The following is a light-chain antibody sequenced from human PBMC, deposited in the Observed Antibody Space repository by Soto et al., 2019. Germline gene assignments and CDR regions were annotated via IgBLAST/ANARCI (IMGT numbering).Light chain of an antibody. CDR1: ETVGNY. CDR3: QQYGRSLLT. J-gene: IGKJ4*01. V-gene: IGKV3-20*01. CDR2: DAS. Sequence: EIVLTQSPGTLSLSPGERATLSCRASETVGNYLAWYQQKPGQAPRLVIFDASKRASGIPDRFSGRGSGTDFTLTISRLEVEDFAVYYCQQYGRSLLTFGGGTKVEIK.